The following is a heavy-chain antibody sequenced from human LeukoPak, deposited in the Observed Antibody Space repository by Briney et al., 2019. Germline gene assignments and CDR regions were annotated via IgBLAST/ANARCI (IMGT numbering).Heavy chain of an antibody. Sequence: ASVKVSCKASGYTFTSYGISWVRQAPGQGLEWMGWISAYNGNTNYAQKLQGRVTMTTDTSTSTAYMELSSLRSEDTAVYYCARGQIQAPPTDYYFDYWGQGTLVTVSS. V-gene: IGHV1-18*01. CDR1: GYTFTSYG. D-gene: IGHD1-1*01. J-gene: IGHJ4*02. CDR2: ISAYNGNT. CDR3: ARGQIQAPPTDYYFDY.